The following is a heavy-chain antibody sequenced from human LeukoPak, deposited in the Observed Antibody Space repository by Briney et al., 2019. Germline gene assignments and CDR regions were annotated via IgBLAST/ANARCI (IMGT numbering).Heavy chain of an antibody. CDR3: ARHPSYYDILTGYYNGAFDI. CDR2: IFYSGST. CDR1: GGSISGYY. D-gene: IGHD3-9*01. Sequence: SETLSLTCTVSGGSISGYYWSWIRQPPGQGLEWIGYIFYSGSTNYNPSLNSRLTISVDTSKNQFSLRLSSVTAADTAVYYCARHPSYYDILTGYYNGAFDIWGQGTMVTVSS. J-gene: IGHJ3*02. V-gene: IGHV4-59*08.